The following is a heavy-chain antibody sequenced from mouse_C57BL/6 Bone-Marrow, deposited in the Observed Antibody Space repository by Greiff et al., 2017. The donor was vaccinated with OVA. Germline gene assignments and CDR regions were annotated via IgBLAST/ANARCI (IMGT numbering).Heavy chain of an antibody. CDR1: GYSITSDY. V-gene: IGHV3-8*01. J-gene: IGHJ4*01. Sequence: EVQVVESGPGLAKPSQPLSLTCSVTGYSITSDYWNWIRKFPGNKLEYMGYISYSGSTYYNPSLKRRISITRDTSKNQYYLQLNSVTTEDTATYYCARSGMITTGYYYAMDYWGQGTSVTVSS. CDR3: ARSGMITTGYYYAMDY. D-gene: IGHD2-4*01. CDR2: ISYSGST.